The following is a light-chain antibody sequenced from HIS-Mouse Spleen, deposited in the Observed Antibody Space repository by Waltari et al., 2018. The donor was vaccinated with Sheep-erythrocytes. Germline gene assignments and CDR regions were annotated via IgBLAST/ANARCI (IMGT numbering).Light chain of an antibody. Sequence: SYELTQPPSVSVSPGQTASITCSGDKLGDKYACWYQQKPGQSPGLVIYQDSKRPSGFPLRFSGSNSGNTATLTISGTQAMDEADYYCQAWDSSTAVFGGGTKLTVL. CDR3: QAWDSSTAV. V-gene: IGLV3-1*01. CDR1: KLGDKY. CDR2: QDS. J-gene: IGLJ2*01.